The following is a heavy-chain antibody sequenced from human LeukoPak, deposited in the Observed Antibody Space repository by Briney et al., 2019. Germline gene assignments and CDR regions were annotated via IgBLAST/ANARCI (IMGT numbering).Heavy chain of an antibody. J-gene: IGHJ4*02. V-gene: IGHV3-23*01. CDR1: GFTFSSYA. CDR2: ISGSGGST. CDR3: AKVIIVVVPAAMPWYDY. D-gene: IGHD2-2*01. Sequence: GGSLRLSCAASGFTFSSYAMSRVRQAPGKGLERVSAISGSGGSTYYADSVKGRSTISRDNSKNTLYLQMNSLRAEGTAVYYCAKVIIVVVPAAMPWYDYWGQGTLVTVSS.